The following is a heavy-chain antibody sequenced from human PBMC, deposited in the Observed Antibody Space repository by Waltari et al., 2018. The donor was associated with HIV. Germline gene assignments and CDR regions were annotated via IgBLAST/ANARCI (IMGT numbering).Heavy chain of an antibody. CDR2: INHSGST. J-gene: IGHJ4*02. CDR3: ARRRGYYDQGGFDY. D-gene: IGHD3-22*01. CDR1: GGSFSGYY. Sequence: VQLQQWGAGLLRPSETLSLTCAVYGGSFSGYYWSWIRQPPRKGLEWIGEINHSGSTNYNPSLKSRVTISVDTSKNQFSLKLSSVTAEDTAVYYCARRRGYYDQGGFDYWGQGTLVTVSS. V-gene: IGHV4-34*01.